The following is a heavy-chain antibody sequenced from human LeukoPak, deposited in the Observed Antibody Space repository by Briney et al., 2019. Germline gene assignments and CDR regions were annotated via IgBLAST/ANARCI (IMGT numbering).Heavy chain of an antibody. D-gene: IGHD3-16*02. J-gene: IGHJ4*02. Sequence: GGSLRLSCAASGFTFSSYSMNWVRQAPGKGLEWVSSISSSSSYIYYADSVKGRFTISGDNAKNSLYLQMNSLRAEDTAVYYCARDLYDYVWGSYPPGYWGQGTLVTVSS. V-gene: IGHV3-21*01. CDR2: ISSSSSYI. CDR1: GFTFSSYS. CDR3: ARDLYDYVWGSYPPGY.